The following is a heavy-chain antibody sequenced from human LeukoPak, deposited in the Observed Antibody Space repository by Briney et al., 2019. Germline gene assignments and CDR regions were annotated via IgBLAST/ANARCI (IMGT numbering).Heavy chain of an antibody. CDR1: GFRFSGYT. Sequence: GGSLRLSCTASGFRFSGYTFHWVRQAPGGGLEWVALISYDERNKYYGDSVKGRFTVSRDNANNTLFLHMNSLRGDDTALYYCARDSGGNLLDLWGQGTPVAVSS. CDR3: ARDSGGNLLDL. CDR2: ISYDERNK. D-gene: IGHD2-15*01. V-gene: IGHV3-30*03. J-gene: IGHJ4*02.